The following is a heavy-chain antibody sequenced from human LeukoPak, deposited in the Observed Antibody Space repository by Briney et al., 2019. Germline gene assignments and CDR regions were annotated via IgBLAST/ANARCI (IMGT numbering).Heavy chain of an antibody. CDR1: GVSISSHY. Sequence: SETLFLTCTVSGVSISSHYWSWIRQSPGKGLEWIGNIYYTGSTNYNPSLKSRVATSIDTSKNQFSLNLHSVTAADAAVYYCASAGNPHYFDFWGQGPLVTVSS. V-gene: IGHV4-59*11. J-gene: IGHJ4*02. CDR2: IYYTGST. CDR3: ASAGNPHYFDF.